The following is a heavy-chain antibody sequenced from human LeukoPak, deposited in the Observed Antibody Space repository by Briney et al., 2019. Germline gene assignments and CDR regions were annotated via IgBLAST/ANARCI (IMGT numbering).Heavy chain of an antibody. D-gene: IGHD3-16*01. CDR3: ARVKGAHAFDI. CDR2: ISYSGSTM. Sequence: GGSLRLSCAASGFTFSDYYMSWFRQAPGKGLEWVSYISYSGSTMYYADSVRGRFTISRDNAKNSLFLQMNSLRAEDTAMYYCARVKGAHAFDIWGQGTMVTVSS. J-gene: IGHJ3*02. CDR1: GFTFSDYY. V-gene: IGHV3-11*04.